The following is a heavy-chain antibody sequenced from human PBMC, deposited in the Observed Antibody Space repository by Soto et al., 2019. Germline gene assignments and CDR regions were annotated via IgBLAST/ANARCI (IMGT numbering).Heavy chain of an antibody. Sequence: ASVKVSCKASGYTFTSYGISWVRQAPGQGLEWMGWISAYNGNTNYAQKLQGRVTMTTDTSTSTAYMELRSLRSDDTAVYYCARDGYIAPDYYYYYYMDVWGKGTTVNVSS. D-gene: IGHD6-13*01. CDR1: GYTFTSYG. CDR3: ARDGYIAPDYYYYYYMDV. CDR2: ISAYNGNT. V-gene: IGHV1-18*01. J-gene: IGHJ6*03.